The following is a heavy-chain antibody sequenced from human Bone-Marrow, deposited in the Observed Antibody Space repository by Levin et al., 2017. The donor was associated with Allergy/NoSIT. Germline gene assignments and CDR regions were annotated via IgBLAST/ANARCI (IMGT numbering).Heavy chain of an antibody. CDR2: IYYSGST. D-gene: IGHD2-2*01. J-gene: IGHJ5*02. Sequence: SETLSLTCTVSGGSISSYYWSWIRQPPGKGLEWIGYIYYSGSTNYNPSLKSRVTISVDTSKNQFSLKLSSVTAADTAVYYCARGCSSTSCYPGGWFDPWGQGTLVTVSS. CDR1: GGSISSYY. CDR3: ARGCSSTSCYPGGWFDP. V-gene: IGHV4-59*01.